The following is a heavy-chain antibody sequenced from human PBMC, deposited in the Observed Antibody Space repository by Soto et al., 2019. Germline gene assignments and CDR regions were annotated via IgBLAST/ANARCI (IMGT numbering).Heavy chain of an antibody. CDR2: INSDGSST. CDR3: ARERGKAAPVHFDY. CDR1: GFTFSSYW. D-gene: IGHD6-13*01. V-gene: IGHV3-74*01. J-gene: IGHJ4*02. Sequence: PGGSLRLSCTASGFTFSSYWMHWVRQAPGKGLVWVSRINSDGSSTSYADSVKGRFTISRDNAKNTLYLQMNSLRAEDTAVYYYARERGKAAPVHFDYWGQGTLVTVSS.